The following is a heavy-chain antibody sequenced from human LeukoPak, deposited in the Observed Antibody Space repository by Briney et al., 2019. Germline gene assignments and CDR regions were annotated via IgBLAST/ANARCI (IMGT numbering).Heavy chain of an antibody. J-gene: IGHJ4*02. V-gene: IGHV3-23*01. D-gene: IGHD2-2*01. CDR1: GFTFSTYA. CDR3: ARDAKKSGYCSSTSCYPDFDY. Sequence: GGSLRLSCAASGFTFSTYAMSWVRQAPGKGLEGVSLMGGSDCRTRYADSVKGRLTISRDNAKNTLYLEMNSLRSEDTAVYYCARDAKKSGYCSSTSCYPDFDYWGQGTMVTVSS. CDR2: MGGSDCRT.